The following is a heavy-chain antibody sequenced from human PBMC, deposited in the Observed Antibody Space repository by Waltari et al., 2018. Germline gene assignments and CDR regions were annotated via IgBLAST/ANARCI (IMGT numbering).Heavy chain of an antibody. CDR3: ARGAYSGSYYGY. CDR1: GFTFSSYE. Sequence: EVQLVESGGGLVQPGGSLRLSCAASGFTFSSYEMNWVRQAPGKGLEWVSYISSSGSTIYYADSVKGRFTISRDNAKNSLYLQMNSLRAEDTAVYYCARGAYSGSYYGYWGQGTLVTVSS. D-gene: IGHD1-26*01. J-gene: IGHJ4*02. V-gene: IGHV3-48*03. CDR2: ISSSGSTI.